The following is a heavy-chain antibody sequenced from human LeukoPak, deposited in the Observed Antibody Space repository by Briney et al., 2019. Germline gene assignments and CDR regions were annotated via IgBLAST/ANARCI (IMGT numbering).Heavy chain of an antibody. V-gene: IGHV3-43D*03. D-gene: IGHD3-22*01. Sequence: GGSLRLSCAASGFTFDDYAMHWVRQAPGKGLEWVSLISWDGGSTYYADSVKGRFTISRDNSKNSLYLQMNSLRAEDTALYYCAKDWCNYYDSSGYHYRDFGYFDYWGQGALVTVSS. CDR3: AKDWCNYYDSSGYHYRDFGYFDY. J-gene: IGHJ4*02. CDR1: GFTFDDYA. CDR2: ISWDGGST.